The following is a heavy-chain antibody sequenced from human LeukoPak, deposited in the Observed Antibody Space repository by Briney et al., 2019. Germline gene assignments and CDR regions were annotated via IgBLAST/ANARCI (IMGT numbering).Heavy chain of an antibody. V-gene: IGHV4-59*01. CDR2: FYNSRTS. Sequence: SETLSLTCTVSGRSISSYYWNWIRQPPGEGLEWLGYFYNSRTSNYNPTLKSRVTISVDTSKNQFSLKLNSVTAADTAVYYCAGVGPDARWGVDYWGQGTLVTVSS. CDR1: GRSISSYY. CDR3: AGVGPDARWGVDY. J-gene: IGHJ4*02. D-gene: IGHD2-2*01.